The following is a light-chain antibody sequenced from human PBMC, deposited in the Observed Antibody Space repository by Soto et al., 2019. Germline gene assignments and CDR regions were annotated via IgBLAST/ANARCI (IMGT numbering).Light chain of an antibody. J-gene: IGKJ1*01. V-gene: IGKV3-20*01. Sequence: EIVLTQSPGTLSLSPGERATLSCRASQSLSKNYLAWYQHKPGQAPRLLIHDASNRATGIPDRFSGSGSGTDFTLTISSLEPEDSAVYYCQQCVTAPLTFGPGTKVEF. CDR2: DAS. CDR3: QQCVTAPLT. CDR1: QSLSKNY.